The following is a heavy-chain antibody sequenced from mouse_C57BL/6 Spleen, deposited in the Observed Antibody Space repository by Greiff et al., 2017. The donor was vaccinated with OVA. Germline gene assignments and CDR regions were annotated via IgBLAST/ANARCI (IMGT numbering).Heavy chain of an antibody. D-gene: IGHD2-5*01. V-gene: IGHV5-17*01. CDR2: ISSGSSTI. CDR1: GFTFSDYG. Sequence: EVQLVESGGGLVKPGGSLKLSCAASGFTFSDYGMHWVRQAPEKGLEWVAYISSGSSTIYYADTVKGRFTISRDNAKNTLFLQMTSLRSEDTAMYYCASYSNYGYFDVWGTGTTVTVSS. J-gene: IGHJ1*03. CDR3: ASYSNYGYFDV.